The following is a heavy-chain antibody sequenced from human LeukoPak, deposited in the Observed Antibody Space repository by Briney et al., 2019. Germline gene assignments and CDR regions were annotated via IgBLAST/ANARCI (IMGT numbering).Heavy chain of an antibody. CDR3: ARDIRDYGGNSGHAFDI. Sequence: KPSETLSLTCTVSGGSISGGGYYWSWIRQHPGKGLEWIGYIYYSGSTYYNPSLKSRVTISVDTSKNQFSLKLSSVTAADTAVYYCARDIRDYGGNSGHAFDIWGQGTMVTVSS. J-gene: IGHJ3*02. CDR1: GGSISGGGYY. V-gene: IGHV4-31*03. D-gene: IGHD4-23*01. CDR2: IYYSGST.